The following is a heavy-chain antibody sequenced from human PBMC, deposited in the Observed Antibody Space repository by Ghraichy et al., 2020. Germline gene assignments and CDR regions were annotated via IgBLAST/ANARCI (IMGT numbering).Heavy chain of an antibody. D-gene: IGHD6-6*01. V-gene: IGHV4-59*01. J-gene: IGHJ6*02. CDR1: GGSISSYY. CDR2: IYYSGST. CDR3: ARVRRLEYSSSPGRLYYGMDV. Sequence: SQTLSLTCTVSGGSISSYYWSWIRQPPGKGLEWIGYIYYSGSTNYNPSLKSRVTISVDTSKNQFSLKLSSVTAADTAVYYCARVRRLEYSSSPGRLYYGMDVWGQGTTVTVSS.